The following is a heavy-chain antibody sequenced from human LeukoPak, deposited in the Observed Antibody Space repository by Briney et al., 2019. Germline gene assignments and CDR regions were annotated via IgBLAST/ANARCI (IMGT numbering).Heavy chain of an antibody. CDR1: GFSISSDW. CDR3: ARDSPATGMSMDV. J-gene: IGHJ6*03. CDR2: IKTDGSEK. Sequence: PGGSLLLSCAASGFSISSDWMCWVRQAPGTGLEWVANIKTDGSEKQYVDSVKGRFTISRDNAKNSLYLQMNSLRAEDTAIYYCARDSPATGMSMDVWGKGTTVTVSS. D-gene: IGHD1-1*01. V-gene: IGHV3-7*01.